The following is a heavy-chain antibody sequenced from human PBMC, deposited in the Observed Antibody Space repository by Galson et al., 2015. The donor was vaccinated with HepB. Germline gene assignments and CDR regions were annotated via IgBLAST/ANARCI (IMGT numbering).Heavy chain of an antibody. CDR1: GGTFSSYA. CDR3: ASQIAVAGTIDAFDI. D-gene: IGHD6-19*01. J-gene: IGHJ3*02. Sequence: SVKVSCKASGGTFSSYAISWVRQAPGQGLEWMGRIIPILGIANYAQKFQGRVTTTADKSTSTAYMELSSLRSEDTAVYYCASQIAVAGTIDAFDIWGQGTMVTVSS. V-gene: IGHV1-69*04. CDR2: IIPILGIA.